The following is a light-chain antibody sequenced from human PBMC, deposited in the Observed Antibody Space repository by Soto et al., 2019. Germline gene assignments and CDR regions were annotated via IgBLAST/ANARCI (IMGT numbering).Light chain of an antibody. J-gene: IGKJ1*01. V-gene: IGKV3-20*01. CDR1: QTVNSNY. CDR3: QKYDGQWT. CDR2: GSS. Sequence: EIVLTQSPGTLSLSPGERATLSCWASQTVNSNYLAWYQQKPGQAPTLLIYGSSRRATGIPDRFSGSGSGTDFTLTVSRLEPEDFGVYYCQKYDGQWTFGQGTKVEIK.